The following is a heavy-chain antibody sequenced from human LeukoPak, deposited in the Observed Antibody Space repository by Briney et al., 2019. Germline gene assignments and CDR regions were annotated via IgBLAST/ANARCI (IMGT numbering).Heavy chain of an antibody. CDR2: INHSGST. V-gene: IGHV4-34*01. CDR1: GGSFSGYY. D-gene: IGHD1-1*01. Sequence: SETLSLTCAVYGGSFSGYYWSWIRQPPGKGLEWIGEINHSGSTNYNPSLKSRFTISVDTSKNQFSLKLSSVTAADTAVYYCARGGWNKFDYWGQGTLVTVSS. J-gene: IGHJ4*02. CDR3: ARGGWNKFDY.